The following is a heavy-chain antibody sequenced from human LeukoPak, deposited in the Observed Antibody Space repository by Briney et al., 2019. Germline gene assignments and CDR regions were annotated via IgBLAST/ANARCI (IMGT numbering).Heavy chain of an antibody. V-gene: IGHV3-21*01. J-gene: IGHJ4*02. CDR3: ARDMKRTVTYDY. CDR2: ISSSSSYI. Sequence: GGSLRLSCAASGFTFSSYSMNWVRQAPGKGLEWVSSISSSSSYIYYADSVKGRFTISRDNAKNSLYLQMNSLRAEDTAVYYCARDMKRTVTYDYWGQGTLVTVPS. CDR1: GFTFSSYS. D-gene: IGHD4-17*01.